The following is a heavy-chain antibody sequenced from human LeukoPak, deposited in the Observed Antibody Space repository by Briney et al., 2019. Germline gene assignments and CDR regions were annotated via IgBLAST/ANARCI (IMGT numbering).Heavy chain of an antibody. CDR1: GFTFSSYS. V-gene: IGHV3-48*04. J-gene: IGHJ4*02. CDR2: ISSSSSTI. CDR3: AKVSGEMATINPFDY. Sequence: GGSLRLSCAASGFTFSSYSMNWVRQAPGKGLEWVSYISSSSSTIYYADSVKGRFTISRDNAKNSLYLQMNSLRAEDTAVYYCAKVSGEMATINPFDYWGQGTLVTVSS. D-gene: IGHD5-24*01.